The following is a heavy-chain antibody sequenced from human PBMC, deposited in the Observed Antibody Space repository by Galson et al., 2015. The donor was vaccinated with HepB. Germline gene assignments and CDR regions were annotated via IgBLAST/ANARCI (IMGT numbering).Heavy chain of an antibody. CDR3: EKEGEDSNYYHYYYMDV. V-gene: IGHV3-23*01. Sequence: SLRLSCAASGFTFSNYAMSWGRQAPGKGLEWVSGIVSSGGTTYYADSVKDRFTISRDNSKNTLYLQMNSLRADDTALYYCEKEGEDSNYYHYYYMDVWGKGTTVTVSS. CDR2: IVSSGGTT. D-gene: IGHD4-11*01. CDR1: GFTFSNYA. J-gene: IGHJ6*03.